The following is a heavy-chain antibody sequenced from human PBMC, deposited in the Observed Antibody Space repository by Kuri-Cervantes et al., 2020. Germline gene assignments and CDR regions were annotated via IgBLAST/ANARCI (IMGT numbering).Heavy chain of an antibody. CDR2: IYPGDSDT. J-gene: IGHJ6*03. CDR1: GYSFTSYW. Sequence: GGSLRLSCKGSGYSFTSYWIGWVRQMPGKGLEWMGIIYPGDSDTRYSPSFQGQVTISADKSISTAYLQWSSLKASDTAMYYCARGSVQLWLFGYYYMDVWGKGTTVTVSS. D-gene: IGHD5-18*01. V-gene: IGHV5-51*01. CDR3: ARGSVQLWLFGYYYMDV.